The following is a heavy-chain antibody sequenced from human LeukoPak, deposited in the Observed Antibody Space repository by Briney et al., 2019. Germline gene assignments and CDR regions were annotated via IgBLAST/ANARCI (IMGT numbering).Heavy chain of an antibody. D-gene: IGHD6-19*01. CDR2: IKEDGRDI. CDR3: VRGSGWFFGL. CDR1: GGSVSSSSSY. Sequence: ETLSLTCTVSGGSVSSSSSYWGWVRQAPGKGLEWVASIKEDGRDIHYLDSVKGRFSISRDNAKNSLYLDMNTLRAEDTAVYYCVRGSGWFFGLWGQGSLVTVSS. V-gene: IGHV3-7*01. J-gene: IGHJ4*02.